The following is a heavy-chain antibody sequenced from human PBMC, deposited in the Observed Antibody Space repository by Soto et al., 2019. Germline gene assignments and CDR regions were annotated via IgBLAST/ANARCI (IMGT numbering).Heavy chain of an antibody. V-gene: IGHV3-53*04. J-gene: IGHJ3*02. CDR3: ARLDYGDNSGAFDI. Sequence: EVQLVESGGGLVQPGGSLRLSCAASGFTVSSNYMSWVRQAPGKGLEWVSVIYSGGSTYYADSVKGQFTISRHNSKNTLYLQMNSLRAEDTAVYYCARLDYGDNSGAFDIWGQGTMVTVSS. CDR1: GFTVSSNY. CDR2: IYSGGST. D-gene: IGHD4-17*01.